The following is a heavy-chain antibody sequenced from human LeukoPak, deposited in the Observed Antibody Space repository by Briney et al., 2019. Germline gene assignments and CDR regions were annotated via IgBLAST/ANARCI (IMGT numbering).Heavy chain of an antibody. Sequence: PSETLSLTCAVYGGSFSGYYWSWIRQPPGKGLEWIGEINHSGSTNYNPSLKSRVTISVDTSKNQFSLKLGSVTAADTAVYYCARLVVRGVIYYYYYMDVWGKGTTVTISS. V-gene: IGHV4-34*01. CDR3: ARLVVRGVIYYYYYMDV. D-gene: IGHD3-10*01. CDR1: GGSFSGYY. CDR2: INHSGST. J-gene: IGHJ6*03.